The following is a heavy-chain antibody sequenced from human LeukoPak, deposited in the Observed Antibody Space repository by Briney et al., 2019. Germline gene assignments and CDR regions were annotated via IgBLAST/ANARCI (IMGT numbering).Heavy chain of an antibody. CDR3: AGAASSNWYLFDY. CDR2: IYSGGRT. Sequence: GGSLRLSCVASGLTVSSNYMSWVRQAPGKGLEWVSVIYSGGRTYYADSVTGRFTISRDNSKNTLYLQMNSLKAGDTAVYYCAGAASSNWYLFDYWGQGTLVTVSS. CDR1: GLTVSSNY. V-gene: IGHV3-53*01. J-gene: IGHJ4*02. D-gene: IGHD6-13*01.